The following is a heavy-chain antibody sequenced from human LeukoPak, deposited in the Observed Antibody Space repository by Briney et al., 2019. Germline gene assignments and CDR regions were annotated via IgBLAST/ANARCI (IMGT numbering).Heavy chain of an antibody. CDR3: AKDRWYSSSGFFDY. J-gene: IGHJ4*02. CDR2: ISGSGGST. V-gene: IGHV3-23*01. CDR1: GFTFSDYA. Sequence: GGSLRLSCAASGFTFSDYATTWVRQAPGKGLEWVSAISGSGGSTYYADSVKGRFTISRDNSKNTLYLQMNSLRAEDTAVYYCAKDRWYSSSGFFDYWGQGTLVTVSS. D-gene: IGHD6-6*01.